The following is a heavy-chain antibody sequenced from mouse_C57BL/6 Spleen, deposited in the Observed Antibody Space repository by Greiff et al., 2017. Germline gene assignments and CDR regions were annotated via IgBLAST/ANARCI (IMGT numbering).Heavy chain of an antibody. D-gene: IGHD2-1*01. J-gene: IGHJ2*01. V-gene: IGHV1-42*01. CDR3: ARSDYGNYGY. CDR2: INPSTGGT. CDR1: GYSFTGYY. Sequence: EVQLQESGPELVKPGASVKISCKASGYSFTGYYMNWVKQSPEKSLEWIGEINPSTGGTTYNQKFKAKATLTVDKSSSTAYMQLKSLTSEDSAVYYCARSDYGNYGYWGQGTTLTVSS.